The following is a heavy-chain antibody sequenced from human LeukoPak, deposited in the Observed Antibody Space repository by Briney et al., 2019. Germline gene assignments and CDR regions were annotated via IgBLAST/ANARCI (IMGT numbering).Heavy chain of an antibody. CDR2: IWYDGSNK. Sequence: QPGRSLRLSCAASGFTFSSYGMRWVRQAPGKGLEWVAVIWYDGSNKYYADSVKGRFTISRDNSKNTMYLQMNSLRAEDTAVYHCVRDPGPYYYDSSGYRNSNYFDYWGQGTLVTVSS. V-gene: IGHV3-30*19. CDR3: VRDPGPYYYDSSGYRNSNYFDY. CDR1: GFTFSSYG. D-gene: IGHD3-22*01. J-gene: IGHJ4*02.